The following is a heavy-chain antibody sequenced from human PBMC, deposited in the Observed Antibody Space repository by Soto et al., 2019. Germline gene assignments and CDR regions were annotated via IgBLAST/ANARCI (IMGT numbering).Heavy chain of an antibody. CDR2: ISYDGSNK. CDR1: GFTFSSYA. Sequence: GGSLRLSCAASGFTFSSYAMHWVRQAPGKGLERVAVISYDGSNKYYADSVKGRFTISRDNSKNTLYVQMNSLRAEDTAVYYCAKWTCSGGSCYFDYWGQGTLVTVSS. CDR3: AKWTCSGGSCYFDY. D-gene: IGHD2-15*01. V-gene: IGHV3-30-3*02. J-gene: IGHJ4*02.